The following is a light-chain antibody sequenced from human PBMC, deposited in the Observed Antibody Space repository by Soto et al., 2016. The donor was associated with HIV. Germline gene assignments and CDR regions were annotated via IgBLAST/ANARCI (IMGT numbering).Light chain of an antibody. Sequence: SYVLTQPPSVSVAPGKTAKITCGGNNIGSKSVHWYQQKPGQAPVPVVYNDNDRPSGIPERFSGSNSGNTATLTISRVEAGDEADYYCQVWDTSTDHVIFGGGTKLTVL. CDR1: NIGSKS. V-gene: IGLV3-21*03. J-gene: IGLJ2*01. CDR3: QVWDTSTDHVI. CDR2: NDN.